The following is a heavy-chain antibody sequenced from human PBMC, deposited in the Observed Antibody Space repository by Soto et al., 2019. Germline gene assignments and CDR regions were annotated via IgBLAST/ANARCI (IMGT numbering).Heavy chain of an antibody. D-gene: IGHD4-4*01. Sequence: PSQTLSLTCAISGDSVSKKGHSWNWIRQSPSRGLEWLGRTYYRKSKWLYDYAVSVRSRITINPDTSKNQFSLRLTSVTPEDTSVYFSARDPPGCHSAFDSWGQGTLVTVSS. CDR3: ARDPPGCHSAFDS. V-gene: IGHV6-1*01. CDR1: GDSVSKKGHS. J-gene: IGHJ4*02. CDR2: TYYRKSKWLY.